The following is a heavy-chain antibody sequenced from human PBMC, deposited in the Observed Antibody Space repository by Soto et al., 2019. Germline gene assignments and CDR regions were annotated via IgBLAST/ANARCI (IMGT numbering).Heavy chain of an antibody. J-gene: IGHJ4*02. CDR1: GDSVPNFY. D-gene: IGHD5-18*01. CDR3: ALGYSNAHGGFDY. CDR2: IHKSGST. Sequence: SETLSLTCSVSGDSVPNFYWNWIRQAPGKGLEWIGYIHKSGSTNYSPSLKSRVTISVDTSKSQFSLRLSSVTAADTAVYYCALGYSNAHGGFDYWGQGALVTVS. V-gene: IGHV4-59*08.